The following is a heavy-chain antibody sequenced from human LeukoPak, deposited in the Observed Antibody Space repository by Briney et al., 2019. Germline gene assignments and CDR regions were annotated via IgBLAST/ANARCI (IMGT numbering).Heavy chain of an antibody. J-gene: IGHJ4*02. Sequence: TGGSLRLSCAASGFTFSSYNMNWVRQAPGKGLEWVAVISYDGSNKYYADSVKGRFTISRDNSKNTLYLQMNSLRAEDTAVYYCARNLGWELTTPDYWGQGTLVTVSS. CDR2: ISYDGSNK. D-gene: IGHD3-10*01. CDR3: ARNLGWELTTPDY. CDR1: GFTFSSYN. V-gene: IGHV3-30-3*01.